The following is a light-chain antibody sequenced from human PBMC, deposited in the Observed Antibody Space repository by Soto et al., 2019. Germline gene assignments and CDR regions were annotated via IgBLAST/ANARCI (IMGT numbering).Light chain of an antibody. CDR3: QTWGTHIYVL. CDR2: VNSDGSH. V-gene: IGLV4-69*01. J-gene: IGLJ2*01. Sequence: QLVLTQSPSASASLGASVKLTCTLSSDHSNYAIAWHQQQPEKGPRFLMKVNSDGSHNKGDGIPDRFSGSSSGAERYLTISSLQSEDEADYYCQTWGTHIYVLFGGGTKVTVL. CDR1: SDHSNYA.